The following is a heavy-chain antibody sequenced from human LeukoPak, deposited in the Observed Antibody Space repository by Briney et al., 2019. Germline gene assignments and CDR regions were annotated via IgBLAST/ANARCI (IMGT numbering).Heavy chain of an antibody. CDR1: GYTFTSYG. CDR2: ISAYNGNT. CDR3: ARDRSYSSGWNAEYFQH. D-gene: IGHD6-19*01. V-gene: IGHV1-18*01. Sequence: ASVKVSCKASGYTFTSYGISWVRQAPGQGLEWMEWISAYNGNTNCAQKLQGRVTMTTDTSTSTAYMELRSLRSDDTAVYYCARDRSYSSGWNAEYFQHWGQGTLVTVSS. J-gene: IGHJ1*01.